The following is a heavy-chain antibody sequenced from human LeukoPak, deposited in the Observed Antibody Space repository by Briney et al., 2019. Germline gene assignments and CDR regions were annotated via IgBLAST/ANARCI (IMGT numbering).Heavy chain of an antibody. CDR1: GFTFTSSA. J-gene: IGHJ6*02. D-gene: IGHD6-19*01. CDR2: IVVGSGNT. Sequence: GASVKVSCKASGFTFTSSAMQWVRQARGQRLEWIGWIVVGSGNTNYAQKFQERVTITRDMSTSTAYMELSSLRSEDTAVYYCAADPAWLANHGMDVWGQGTTVTVSS. CDR3: AADPAWLANHGMDV. V-gene: IGHV1-58*02.